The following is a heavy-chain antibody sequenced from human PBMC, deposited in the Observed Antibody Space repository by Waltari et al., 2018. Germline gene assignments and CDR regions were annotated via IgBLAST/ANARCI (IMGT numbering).Heavy chain of an antibody. CDR2: LYYTGTP. CDR1: GGSISSLSYS. V-gene: IGHV4-39*07. J-gene: IGHJ3*01. D-gene: IGHD3-3*01. CDR3: ARRSGYYDL. Sequence: QLQLQESGPGLLKPSATLSLTCTVSGGSISSLSYSWGWIRQPPGKGLEWIADLYYTGTPYYNPSLKSRVTISVDTSRNQFSLKLSSVTAADTAVYFCARRSGYYDLWGQGTMVTVSS.